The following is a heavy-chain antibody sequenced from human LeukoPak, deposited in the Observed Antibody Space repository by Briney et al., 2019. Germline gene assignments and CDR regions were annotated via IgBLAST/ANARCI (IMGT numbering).Heavy chain of an antibody. D-gene: IGHD3-10*01. V-gene: IGHV1-24*01. CDR1: GYTFTSYD. CDR3: ATGYEGVSDY. Sequence: ASVKVSCKASGYTFTSYDINWVRQAPGKGLEWMGGFDPEDGETIYAQKFQGRVTMTEDTSTDTAYMELSSLRSEDTAVYYCATGYEGVSDYWGQGTLVTVSS. CDR2: FDPEDGET. J-gene: IGHJ4*02.